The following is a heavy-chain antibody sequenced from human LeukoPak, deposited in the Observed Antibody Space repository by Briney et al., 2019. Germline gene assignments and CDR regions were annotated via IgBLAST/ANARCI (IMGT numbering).Heavy chain of an antibody. V-gene: IGHV4-61*02. Sequence: KPSQTLSLTCTVSGGSISSGSYYWSWIRQPAGKGLEWIGRIYTSGSTNYNPSLKSRVTISVDTSKNQFSLKLSSATAADTAVYYCARRGEDYGDYGGAFDIWGQGTMVTVSS. J-gene: IGHJ3*02. CDR1: GGSISSGSYY. CDR2: IYTSGST. D-gene: IGHD4-17*01. CDR3: ARRGEDYGDYGGAFDI.